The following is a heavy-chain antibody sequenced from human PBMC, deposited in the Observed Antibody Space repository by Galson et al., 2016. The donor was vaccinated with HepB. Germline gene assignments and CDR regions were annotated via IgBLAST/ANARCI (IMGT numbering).Heavy chain of an antibody. J-gene: IGHJ6*02. CDR2: INNNDDST. CDR1: GFTFSNYA. V-gene: IGHV3-23*01. CDR3: AKDWSTTTCVQGCLDV. D-gene: IGHD3-10*02. Sequence: SLRLTCAASGFTFSNYAMTWVRQAPGKGLEWLSTINNNDDSTSYADSVQCRFTISSDQSKNTLFLQMNSLRAEDTAVYDCAKDWSTTTCVQGCLDVWGQGTMVTVSS.